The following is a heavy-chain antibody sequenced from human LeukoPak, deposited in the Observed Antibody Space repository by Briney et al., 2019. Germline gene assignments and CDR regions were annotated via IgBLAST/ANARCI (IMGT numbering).Heavy chain of an antibody. CDR1: GFTFSSYS. Sequence: PGGSLRLSCAASGFTFSSYSMNWVRQAPGKGLEWVSYISSSSSTIYYADSVKGRFTISRDNAKNSLYLQMNSLRAEDTAVYYCARSGYGQAYYYYGMDVWGQGTTVTVSS. V-gene: IGHV3-48*04. D-gene: IGHD5-12*01. CDR3: ARSGYGQAYYYYGMDV. J-gene: IGHJ6*02. CDR2: ISSSSSTI.